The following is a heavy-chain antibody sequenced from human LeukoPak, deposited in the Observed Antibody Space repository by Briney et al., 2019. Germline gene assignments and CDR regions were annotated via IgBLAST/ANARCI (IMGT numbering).Heavy chain of an antibody. D-gene: IGHD3-3*02. V-gene: IGHV3-21*01. Sequence: GGSLRLSCAASGFTFSSYSMNSVRQAPGKGLEWVSSISSSSSYIYYADSVKGRFTISRDNAKNSLYLQMNSLRAEDTAVYYCARSIKGYYYYYMDVWGKGTTVTVSS. CDR3: ARSIKGYYYYYMDV. J-gene: IGHJ6*03. CDR2: ISSSSSYI. CDR1: GFTFSSYS.